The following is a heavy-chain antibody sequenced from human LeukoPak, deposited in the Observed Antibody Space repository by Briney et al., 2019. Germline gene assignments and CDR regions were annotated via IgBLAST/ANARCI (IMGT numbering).Heavy chain of an antibody. CDR2: IKRDGSEK. CDR1: GFTFSTYW. CDR3: ANGDGFDY. Sequence: GGSLRLSCANSGFTFSTYWMSWVRQAPGKGLEWVSNIKRDGSEKYYADSVTGRFTISRDNAKNLLYLQMNSLRVEDTAVYYCANGDGFDYWGQGTLVTVSS. J-gene: IGHJ4*02. V-gene: IGHV3-7*01. D-gene: IGHD5-24*01.